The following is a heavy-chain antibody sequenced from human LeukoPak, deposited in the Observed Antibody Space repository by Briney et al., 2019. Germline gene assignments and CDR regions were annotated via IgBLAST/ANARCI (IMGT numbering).Heavy chain of an antibody. J-gene: IGHJ6*04. CDR3: ARYSSSYYYYYGMDV. V-gene: IGHV4-59*01. CDR2: IYYSGST. Sequence: SETLSLTCTVSGGSISSYYWSWIRQPPGKGLEWIGYIYYSGSTNYNPSLKSRVTISVDTSKNQFSLKLSSVTAADTAVYYCARYSSSYYYYYGMDVWGKGTTVTVSS. CDR1: GGSISSYY. D-gene: IGHD4-11*01.